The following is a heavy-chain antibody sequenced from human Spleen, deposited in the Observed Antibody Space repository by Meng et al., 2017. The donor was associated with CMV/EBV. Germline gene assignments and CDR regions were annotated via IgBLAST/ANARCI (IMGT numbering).Heavy chain of an antibody. J-gene: IGHJ4*02. CDR1: GFTFSSYG. D-gene: IGHD6-13*01. CDR2: IWYDGSNK. V-gene: IGHV3-33*06. Sequence: SGFTFSSYGMHWVRQAPGKGLEWVAVIWYDGSNKYYADSVKGRFTISRDNSKNTLYLQMNSLRAEDTAVYYCAKGTIAAAGEPPDYWGQGTLVTVSS. CDR3: AKGTIAAAGEPPDY.